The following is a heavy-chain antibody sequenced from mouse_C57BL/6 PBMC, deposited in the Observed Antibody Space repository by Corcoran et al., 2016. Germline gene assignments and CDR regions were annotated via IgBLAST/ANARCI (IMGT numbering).Heavy chain of an antibody. CDR3: ARGYGSLYWYFDV. V-gene: IGHV1-26*01. J-gene: IGHJ1*01. D-gene: IGHD1-1*01. Sequence: EVQLQQSGPELVKPGASVKISCKASGYTFTDYYMNWVKQSHGKSLEWIGDINPNNGGTSYNQKFKGKATLTVDKSSSTAYMELRSLTSEDSAVYYCARGYGSLYWYFDVWGPGTTVTVSS. CDR1: GYTFTDYY. CDR2: INPNNGGT.